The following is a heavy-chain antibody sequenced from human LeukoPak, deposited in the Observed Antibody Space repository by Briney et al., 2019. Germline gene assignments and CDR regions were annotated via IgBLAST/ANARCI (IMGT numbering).Heavy chain of an antibody. V-gene: IGHV3-43*02. D-gene: IGHD5-24*01. CDR1: GFTFDHYA. CDR2: FGGDGTTT. Sequence: GGSLRLSCAASGFTFDHYAMHWVRQAPGKGLEWVSLFGGDGTTTYYADSVRGRFTISRDNSKNSLYLQMNSLRTEDTALYYCAKDIYRGLDMATRPDYWGQGTLVTVSS. CDR3: AKDIYRGLDMATRPDY. J-gene: IGHJ4*02.